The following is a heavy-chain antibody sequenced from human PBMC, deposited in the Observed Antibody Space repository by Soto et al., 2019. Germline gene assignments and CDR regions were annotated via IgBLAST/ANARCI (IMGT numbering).Heavy chain of an antibody. J-gene: IGHJ4*02. CDR3: ARGLRTHDYAGYYFDY. CDR1: GVSMYTFY. CDR2: IYNSGST. Sequence: QVQLQESGPGVVKPSESLSLNCSVSGVSMYTFYWTWIRQPPGKGPEWIGDIYNSGSTNYSPSLKSRLTISIYTSQQQFSLKLSSVTAADTAVYYCARGLRTHDYAGYYFDYLGRGTLVTVTS. D-gene: IGHD3-16*01. V-gene: IGHV4-59*01.